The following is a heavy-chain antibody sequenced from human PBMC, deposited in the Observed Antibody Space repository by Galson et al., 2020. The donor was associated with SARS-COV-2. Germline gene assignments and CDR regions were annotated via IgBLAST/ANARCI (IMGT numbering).Heavy chain of an antibody. CDR2: ISYDGSNK. CDR1: GFTFSSYA. J-gene: IGHJ4*02. D-gene: IGHD3-16*01. V-gene: IGHV3-30*04. Sequence: GESLKISCAASGFTFSSYAMHWVRQAPGKGLEWVAVISYDGSNKYYADSVKGRFTISRDNSKNTLYLQMNSLRAEDTAVYYCATPDYDYVWGIYVAQYYFDYWGQGTLVTVSS. CDR3: ATPDYDYVWGIYVAQYYFDY.